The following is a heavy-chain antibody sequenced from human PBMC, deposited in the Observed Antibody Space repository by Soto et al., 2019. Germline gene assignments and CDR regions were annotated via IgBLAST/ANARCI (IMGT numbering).Heavy chain of an antibody. CDR3: AREPLDRRLAAPGTDAFDI. D-gene: IGHD6-6*01. CDR2: INAGNGNT. V-gene: IGHV1-3*01. J-gene: IGHJ3*02. CDR1: GYTFTSYA. Sequence: GASVKVSCKASGYTFTSYAMHWVRQAPGQRLEWMGWINAGNGNTKYSQKFQGRVTITRDTSASTAYMELSSLRSEDTAVYYCAREPLDRRLAAPGTDAFDIWGQGTMVTVSS.